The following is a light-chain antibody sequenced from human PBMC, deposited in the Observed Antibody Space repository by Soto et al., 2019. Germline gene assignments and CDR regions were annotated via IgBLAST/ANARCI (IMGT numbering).Light chain of an antibody. V-gene: IGLV1-40*01. CDR1: SSNIGAGYD. J-gene: IGLJ2*01. Sequence: QSVLTQPPSVSGAPGQMVTISCTGSSSNIGAGYDVHWYQQLPGTAPKLLIYGNSNRPSGVPDRFSGSKSDTSASLAITGLQAEDEADYYCQSYDSSLSGSWVFGGGTKLTVL. CDR2: GNS. CDR3: QSYDSSLSGSWV.